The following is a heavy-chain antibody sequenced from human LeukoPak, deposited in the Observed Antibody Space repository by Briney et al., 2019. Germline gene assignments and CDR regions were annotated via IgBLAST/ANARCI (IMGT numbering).Heavy chain of an antibody. D-gene: IGHD2-2*01. Sequence: GGSLRLSCAASAFTFDSYGMNWVRQAPGKGLEWISSISSSSTYIYYAASVKGRFTISRDNAKNSLYLQMNSLRAEDTAVYYCARAYCSSTRCSYYFDSWGQGTLVTVSS. CDR1: AFTFDSYG. CDR2: ISSSSTYI. V-gene: IGHV3-21*01. CDR3: ARAYCSSTRCSYYFDS. J-gene: IGHJ4*02.